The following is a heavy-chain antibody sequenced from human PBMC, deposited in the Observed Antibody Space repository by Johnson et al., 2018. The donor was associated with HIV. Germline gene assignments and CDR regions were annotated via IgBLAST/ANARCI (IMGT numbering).Heavy chain of an antibody. J-gene: IGHJ3*02. CDR3: ARAAYVHYDILTGPPLEDAFDI. Sequence: QVQLVESGGGVVQPGRSLRLSCAASGFTFSSYAMHWVRQAPGKGLEWVAVISKDGANTYHADSVKGRFTISRDNSKNTLYLQMNSLRGEDTAVYYCARAAYVHYDILTGPPLEDAFDIWGQGTMVTVSS. CDR1: GFTFSSYA. D-gene: IGHD3-9*01. V-gene: IGHV3-30*04. CDR2: ISKDGANT.